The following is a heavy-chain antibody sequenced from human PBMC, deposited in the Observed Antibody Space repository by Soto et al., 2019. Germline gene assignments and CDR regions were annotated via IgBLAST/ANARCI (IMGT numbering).Heavy chain of an antibody. Sequence: EVQLLESGGGLVQPGGSLRLSCAASGFTFSSYAMSWVRQAPGKGLEWVSAISGSGGSTYYADSVKGRFTISRDNSKKTLYLQMNSLRAEDTAVYYCAKRSGYSYRLDYYYYYGMDVWGQGTTVTVSS. CDR1: GFTFSSYA. V-gene: IGHV3-23*01. CDR3: AKRSGYSYRLDYYYYYGMDV. D-gene: IGHD5-18*01. J-gene: IGHJ6*02. CDR2: ISGSGGST.